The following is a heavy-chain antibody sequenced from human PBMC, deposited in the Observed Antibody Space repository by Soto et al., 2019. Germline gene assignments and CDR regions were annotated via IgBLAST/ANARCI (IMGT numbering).Heavy chain of an antibody. CDR2: ISYDGSNK. Sequence: TGGSLRLSCAASGFTFSSYGMHWVRQAPGKGLEWVAVISYDGSNKYYADSVKGRFTISRDNSKNTLYLQMNSLRAEDTAVYYCAKDGAHLWFGPLGYYGMDVWGQGTTVTVS. D-gene: IGHD3-10*01. V-gene: IGHV3-30*18. CDR1: GFTFSSYG. J-gene: IGHJ6*02. CDR3: AKDGAHLWFGPLGYYGMDV.